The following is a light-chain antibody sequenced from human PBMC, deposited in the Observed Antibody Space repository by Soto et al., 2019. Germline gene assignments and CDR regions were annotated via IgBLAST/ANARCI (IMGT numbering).Light chain of an antibody. J-gene: IGLJ1*01. Sequence: QSVLTQPPSTSGTPGQRVTISCSGSNSNIGSNAVCWYQQLPGTAPKLLIYNDNERPSGVPDRFSGSKSGTSASLAISGLQSEDEADYYCAAWDDSLNGFYVFGTGTKVTVL. CDR1: NSNIGSNA. CDR3: AAWDDSLNGFYV. V-gene: IGLV1-44*01. CDR2: NDN.